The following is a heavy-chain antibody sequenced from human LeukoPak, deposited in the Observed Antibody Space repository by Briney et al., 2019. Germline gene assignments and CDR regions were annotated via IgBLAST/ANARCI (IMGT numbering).Heavy chain of an antibody. CDR3: ATANPTPRGINFDF. J-gene: IGHJ4*02. D-gene: IGHD3-10*01. V-gene: IGHV3-23*01. CDR1: GFTFSSSA. CDR2: INGGDYST. Sequence: GGSQRLSCAASGFTFSSSAMSWVRQAPGKGLQWLSSINGGDYSTYYTDSVKGRFTISRASSKNVLYLQMNSLTTDDTAIYYCATANPTPRGINFDFWGQGALVTVSS.